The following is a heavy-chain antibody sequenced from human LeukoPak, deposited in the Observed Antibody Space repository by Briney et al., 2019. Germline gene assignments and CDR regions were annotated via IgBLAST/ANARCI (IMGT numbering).Heavy chain of an antibody. CDR1: GGSISSSSYY. D-gene: IGHD4-17*01. CDR2: IYYSGST. V-gene: IGHV4-39*01. CDR3: VRRDTVTSDFDY. Sequence: SSETLTLTCTVSGGSISSSSYYWGWIRQPPGKGLEWIGSIYYSGSTYYNPSLKSRVTISVDTSKNQFSLKLSSVTAADTAVYYCVRRDTVTSDFDYWGQGTLVTVSS. J-gene: IGHJ4*02.